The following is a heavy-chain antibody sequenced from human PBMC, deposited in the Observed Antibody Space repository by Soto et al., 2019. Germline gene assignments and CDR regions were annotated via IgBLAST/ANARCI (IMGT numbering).Heavy chain of an antibody. CDR1: GYTFTSYD. Sequence: QVQLVQSGAEVRKPGASVKVSCEASGYTFTSYDIYWVRQATGQGLEWMGWMNPNTGNSGYAQKFQGRVTMTSDTSISTAHMELSSLRSEDTAVYYCARRAETNGWNGFGADKYYFDFWGLGTLVTVSS. J-gene: IGHJ4*02. V-gene: IGHV1-8*01. CDR2: MNPNTGNS. CDR3: ARRAETNGWNGFGADKYYFDF. D-gene: IGHD1-1*01.